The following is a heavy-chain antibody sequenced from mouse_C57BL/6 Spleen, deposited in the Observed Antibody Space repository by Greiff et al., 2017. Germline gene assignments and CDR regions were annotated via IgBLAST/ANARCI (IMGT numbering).Heavy chain of an antibody. CDR2: IYPRSGNT. Sequence: QVQLQQSGAELARPGASVKLSCKASGYTFTSYGISWVKQRTGQGLEWIGEIYPRSGNTYYNEKFKGKATLTADKSSSTAYMELRSLTSEDSAVYFCARLPDYYGSSDYAMDYWGQGTSVTVSS. D-gene: IGHD1-1*01. CDR1: GYTFTSYG. CDR3: ARLPDYYGSSDYAMDY. J-gene: IGHJ4*01. V-gene: IGHV1-81*01.